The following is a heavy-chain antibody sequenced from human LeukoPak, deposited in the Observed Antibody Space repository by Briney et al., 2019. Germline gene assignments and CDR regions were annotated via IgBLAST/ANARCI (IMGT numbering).Heavy chain of an antibody. J-gene: IGHJ6*03. CDR2: INPNNGGT. CDR1: GYTFSGYY. CDR3: ARVGRRSSSSSRGYYYYMDV. D-gene: IGHD6-6*01. Sequence: ASVKVSYKPSGYTFSGYYMHGVRQAPGQGLEWMGWINPNNGGTNYAKKFQGRVTMTRDTSISTAYMELSRLTSDDTAVYYCARVGRRSSSSSRGYYYYMDVWGKGTTVTVSS. V-gene: IGHV1-2*02.